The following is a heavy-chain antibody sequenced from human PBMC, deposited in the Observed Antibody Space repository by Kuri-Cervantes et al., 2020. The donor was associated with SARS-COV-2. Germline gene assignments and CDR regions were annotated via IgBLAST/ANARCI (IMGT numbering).Heavy chain of an antibody. J-gene: IGHJ4*02. CDR3: ARGRVGVQDF. CDR1: GFTFSSYG. D-gene: IGHD2-21*01. V-gene: IGHV3-30*03. CDR2: ISYDGSNK. Sequence: GESLKISCAASGFTFSSYGMHWVRQAPGKGLEWVAVISYDGSNKYYADSVKGRFTISRDNSKNTLYLQINNLRGEDTAVYFCARGRVGVQDFWGQGTLVTVSS.